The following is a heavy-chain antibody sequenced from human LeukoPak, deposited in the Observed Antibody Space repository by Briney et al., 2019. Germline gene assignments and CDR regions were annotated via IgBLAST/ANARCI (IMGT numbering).Heavy chain of an antibody. J-gene: IGHJ6*03. D-gene: IGHD2-2*01. Sequence: SQTLSLTXTVSGGSISSGSYYWSWVRQPAGKGLDWIGRIYTSGSTNHHPSLKSRVTISVDTSKNQFSLKLSSVTAADTALYYCARDSLLPSAMGYYYMDVWGKGTTVTVSS. V-gene: IGHV4-61*02. CDR3: ARDSLLPSAMGYYYMDV. CDR1: GGSISSGSYY. CDR2: IYTSGST.